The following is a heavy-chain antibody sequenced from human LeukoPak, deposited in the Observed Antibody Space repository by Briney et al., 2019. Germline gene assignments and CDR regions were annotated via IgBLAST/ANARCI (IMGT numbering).Heavy chain of an antibody. CDR2: IIPILGIA. J-gene: IGHJ2*01. D-gene: IGHD2-21*02. Sequence: GASVKVSYKASGGTFSSYSISWVRQAPGQGLEWMGRIIPILGIANYAQKFQGRVTITAAKSTSTAYMELSSLRFEDTAVYYCARDAFTAYCGGDCYSWPYWYFDLWGRGTLVTVSS. CDR3: ARDAFTAYCGGDCYSWPYWYFDL. V-gene: IGHV1-69*04. CDR1: GGTFSSYS.